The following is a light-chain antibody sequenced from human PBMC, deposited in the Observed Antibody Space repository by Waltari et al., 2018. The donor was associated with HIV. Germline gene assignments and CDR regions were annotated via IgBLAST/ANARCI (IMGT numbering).Light chain of an antibody. CDR3: SSYVNTDTLI. J-gene: IGLJ2*01. V-gene: IGLV2-14*01. Sequence: HSALTQPASVSGSPGQSITISCTGSSPAIGFYNIVSWYQQHPGKAPQLIIYEVHSRPSGVPDRFSGSKSGNTASLTISMLQADDEADYYCSSYVNTDTLIFGGGTKLTVL. CDR2: EVH. CDR1: SPAIGFYNI.